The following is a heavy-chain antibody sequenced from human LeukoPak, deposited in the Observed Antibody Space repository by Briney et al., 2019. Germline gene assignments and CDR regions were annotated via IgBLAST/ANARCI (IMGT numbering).Heavy chain of an antibody. V-gene: IGHV3-66*01. CDR1: GFTFSSNY. D-gene: IGHD4-23*01. CDR2: IYSGGST. J-gene: IGHJ3*02. CDR3: ARGRDIYGGNSGSHAFDI. Sequence: GGSLRLSCAASGFTFSSNYMSWVRQAPGKGLEWVSVIYSGGSTYYADSVKGRFTISRDNSKNTLYLQMNSLRAEDTAVYYCARGRDIYGGNSGSHAFDIWGQGTMVTVSS.